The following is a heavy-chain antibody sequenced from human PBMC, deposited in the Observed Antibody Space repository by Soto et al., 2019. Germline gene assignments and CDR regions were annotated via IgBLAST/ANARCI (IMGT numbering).Heavy chain of an antibody. V-gene: IGHV3-64*01. Sequence: EVQLVESGGGLVQPGGSLRLSCAASGFTFSSYAMHWVRQAPGKGLEYVSVITSNGGNTDYASSVKGRFTISRDNSKYTLYLQMGSLRAEDMAVYYWARRIPFGYGMNVWGQGITLTVS. CDR1: GFTFSSYA. CDR3: ARRIPFGYGMNV. D-gene: IGHD2-21*01. J-gene: IGHJ6*02. CDR2: ITSNGGNT.